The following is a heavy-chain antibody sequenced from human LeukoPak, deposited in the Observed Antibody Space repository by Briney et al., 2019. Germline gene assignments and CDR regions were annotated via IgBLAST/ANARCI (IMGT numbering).Heavy chain of an antibody. J-gene: IGHJ6*03. CDR3: ARASRVGVVVPAAITESRLKSYYYYYYYMDV. Sequence: PGGSLRLSCAASGFTFSSYSMNWVRQAPGKGLEWVSSISSSRSYIYYADSVKGRFTISRDNAKNSLYLQMNSLRAEDTAVYYCARASRVGVVVPAAITESRLKSYYYYYYYMDVWGKGTTVTVSS. CDR1: GFTFSSYS. D-gene: IGHD2-2*01. V-gene: IGHV3-21*01. CDR2: ISSSRSYI.